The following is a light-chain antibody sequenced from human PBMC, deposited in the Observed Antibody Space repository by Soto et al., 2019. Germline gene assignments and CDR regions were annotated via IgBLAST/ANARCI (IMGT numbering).Light chain of an antibody. CDR2: GAS. J-gene: IGKJ1*01. CDR1: RSVSTSQ. V-gene: IGKV3-20*01. CDR3: HQYGSSTQT. Sequence: TLSLSPGERATLSCRASRSVSTSQLAWYQQKPGQAPRLLIFGASSRATGIPDRFRGSGSGTDFTLTISRLEPEDFAVYYCHQYGSSTQTFGQRTKVDI.